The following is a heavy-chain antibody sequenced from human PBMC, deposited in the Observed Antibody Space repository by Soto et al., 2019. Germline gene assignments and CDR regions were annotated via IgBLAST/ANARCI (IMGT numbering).Heavy chain of an antibody. CDR3: ARGPWQDIVVVVAASGAFDI. D-gene: IGHD2-15*01. J-gene: IGHJ3*02. CDR1: GGSISSYY. CDR2: IYTSGST. Sequence: KPSETLSLTCTVSGGSISSYYWSWIRQPAGKGLEWIGRIYTSGSTNYNPSLKSRVTMSVDTSKNQFSLKLSSVTAADTAVYYCARGPWQDIVVVVAASGAFDIWGQGTMVTVSS. V-gene: IGHV4-4*07.